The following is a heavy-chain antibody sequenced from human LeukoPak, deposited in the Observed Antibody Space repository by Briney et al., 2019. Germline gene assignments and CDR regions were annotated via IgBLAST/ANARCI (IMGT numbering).Heavy chain of an antibody. CDR3: AKDRDRYYFDY. D-gene: IGHD5-24*01. CDR1: GFTFSSIA. CDR2: ISGSGGGT. J-gene: IGHJ4*02. V-gene: IGHV3-23*01. Sequence: SGGSLRLSCAASGFTFSSIAMSWVRQAPDKGLEWVSTISGSGGGTYYADSVKGRFTISRDNSKNTLYLQMNSLRAEDTAVYYCAKDRDRYYFDYWGQGTLVTVSS.